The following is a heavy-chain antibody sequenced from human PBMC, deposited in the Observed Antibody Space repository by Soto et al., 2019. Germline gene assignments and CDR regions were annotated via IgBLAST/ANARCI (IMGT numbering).Heavy chain of an antibody. CDR1: GFTFSSYA. D-gene: IGHD6-6*01. CDR3: ARDQSLGLAGHFDY. V-gene: IGHV3-30-3*01. Sequence: QVQLVESGGGVVQPGRSLRLSCAASGFTFSSYAMHWVRQAPGKGLEWVAVISYDGSNKYYADSVKGRVTISRDNSKNTLYLQMNSLRAEDTAVYYCARDQSLGLAGHFDYWGQGTLVTVSS. J-gene: IGHJ4*02. CDR2: ISYDGSNK.